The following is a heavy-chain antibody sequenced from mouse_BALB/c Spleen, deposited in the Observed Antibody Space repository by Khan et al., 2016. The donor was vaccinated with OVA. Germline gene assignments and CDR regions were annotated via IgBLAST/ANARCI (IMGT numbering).Heavy chain of an antibody. CDR3: ARAYYGNYREAMDY. D-gene: IGHD2-10*01. CDR2: IWGDGST. Sequence: QVQLKESGPGLVAPSQSLSITCTVSGFSLTGYGVNWVRQPPGKGLEWLGMIWGDGSTDYNSALKSRLNLSKDNSKSQVFFKMNSLQTDDTARYYCARAYYGNYREAMDYWGHGTSVTVSS. J-gene: IGHJ4*01. CDR1: GFSLTGYG. V-gene: IGHV2-6-7*01.